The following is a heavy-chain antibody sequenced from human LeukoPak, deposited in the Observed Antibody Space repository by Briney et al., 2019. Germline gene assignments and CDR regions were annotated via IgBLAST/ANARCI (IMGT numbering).Heavy chain of an antibody. J-gene: IGHJ5*02. CDR2: IFPIFGTA. Sequence: PTASVKVSCKASGGTFSSYAISWVRQAPGQGLEWMGGIFPIFGTANYAQKFQGRVTITADESTSTAYMELSSLRSEDTAVYYCARDRLRLYYYGSGSYYNVRWFDPWGQGTLVTVSS. D-gene: IGHD3-10*01. CDR3: ARDRLRLYYYGSGSYYNVRWFDP. CDR1: GGTFSSYA. V-gene: IGHV1-69*13.